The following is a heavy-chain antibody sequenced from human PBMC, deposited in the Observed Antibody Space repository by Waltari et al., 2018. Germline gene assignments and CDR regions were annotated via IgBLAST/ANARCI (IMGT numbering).Heavy chain of an antibody. V-gene: IGHV1-2*02. J-gene: IGHJ5*02. CDR2: INPDTGGT. CDR1: GYTFTGYY. Sequence: QVQVVQSGAEVKKPGASVKVSCKTSGYTFTGYYVHWVRQAPGQGLAWMGWINPDTGGTNYGQKFQGRVSMTRDTSISTAYMEVGSLKSDDTAIYYCTRWTFAMGFDPWGQGTLVTVSS. CDR3: TRWTFAMGFDP.